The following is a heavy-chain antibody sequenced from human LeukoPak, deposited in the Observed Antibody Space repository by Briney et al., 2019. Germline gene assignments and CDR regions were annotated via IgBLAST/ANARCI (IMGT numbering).Heavy chain of an antibody. Sequence: GGSLRLSCAASGFTFSSYSMSWVRQAPGKGLEWVSAISGSGGTTYYADSVKGRFTISRDNSKNTLYLQMNSLRAEDTAVYYCAKGTTSSGWVWGQGTLVTVSS. CDR1: GFTFSSYS. J-gene: IGHJ4*02. V-gene: IGHV3-23*01. D-gene: IGHD6-19*01. CDR3: AKGTTSSGWV. CDR2: ISGSGGTT.